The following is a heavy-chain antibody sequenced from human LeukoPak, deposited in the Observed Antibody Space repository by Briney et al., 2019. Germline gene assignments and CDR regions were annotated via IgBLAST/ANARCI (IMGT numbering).Heavy chain of an antibody. CDR2: ISYDGSNK. D-gene: IGHD3-10*01. V-gene: IGHV3-30*18. Sequence: PGGSLRLSCAASGFTFSSYGVHWVRQAPGKGLEGVAVISYDGSNKYYADSVKGRFTISRDNSKNTLYLQMNSLRAEDTAVYYCAKPRFKTYYYGSGSSNYFDYWGQGTLVTVSS. CDR1: GFTFSSYG. J-gene: IGHJ4*02. CDR3: AKPRFKTYYYGSGSSNYFDY.